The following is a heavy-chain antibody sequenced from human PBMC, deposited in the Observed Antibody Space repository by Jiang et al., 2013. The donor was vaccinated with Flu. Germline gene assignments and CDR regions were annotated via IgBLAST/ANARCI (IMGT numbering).Heavy chain of an antibody. J-gene: IGHJ5*02. D-gene: IGHD3-10*01. CDR2: IYYSGNT. CDR1: GASIASRDVY. CDR3: ARHEIYYGSGTSTINWFDP. Sequence: GLVKPSETLSLTCTVSGASIASRDVYWGWIRQPPGKGLEWIATIYYSGNTYHNPSLKSRVSMSVDTSKNQFSLRLSSVTAADTAVYFCARHEIYYGSGTSTINWFDPWGRGTLVTVSS. V-gene: IGHV4-39*01.